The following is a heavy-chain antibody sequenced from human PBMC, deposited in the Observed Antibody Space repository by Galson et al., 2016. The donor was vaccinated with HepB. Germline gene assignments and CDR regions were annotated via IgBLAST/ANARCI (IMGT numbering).Heavy chain of an antibody. Sequence: QSGAEVKKPGESLKISCKGSGNSFTDYWIGWVRQMPGKGLECLGIIHPGDSNTRYSPSFLGQVTFSADKSITTAYLQWSSLKASDTAIYYCARLADQNYNPKKGTIESHYVYSWGQGALVTVSS. D-gene: IGHD1/OR15-1a*01. J-gene: IGHJ4*02. CDR1: GNSFTDYW. CDR2: IHPGDSNT. CDR3: ARLADQNYNPKKGTIESHYVYS. V-gene: IGHV5-51*03.